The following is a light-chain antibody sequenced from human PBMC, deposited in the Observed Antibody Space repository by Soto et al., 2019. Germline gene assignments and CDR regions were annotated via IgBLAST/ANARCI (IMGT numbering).Light chain of an antibody. J-gene: IGLJ1*01. CDR3: CSYTTSSTDV. CDR2: EVN. V-gene: IGLV2-14*01. CDR1: SSDVGGYNY. Sequence: QSVLTQPASVSGSPGQSITISCTGTSSDVGGYNYVSWYQQHPDKAPKLILYEVNNRPSGVSNRFSGSKSGNTASLTISGLQAEDEADYYCCSYTTSSTDVFGTGTKVTLL.